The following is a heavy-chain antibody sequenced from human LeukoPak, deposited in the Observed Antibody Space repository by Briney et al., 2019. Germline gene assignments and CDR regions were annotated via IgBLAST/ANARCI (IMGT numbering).Heavy chain of an antibody. D-gene: IGHD1-26*01. V-gene: IGHV3-23*01. Sequence: GGSLRLSCAASGFTFSNYGMSWVRQAPGKGLEWVSAISGSGVTTYYADSVKGRFTISRDNAKNSLYLQMNSLRAEDTAVYYCVRDDSGSYRYFDLWGRGTLVTVSS. CDR3: VRDDSGSYRYFDL. CDR1: GFTFSNYG. CDR2: ISGSGVTT. J-gene: IGHJ2*01.